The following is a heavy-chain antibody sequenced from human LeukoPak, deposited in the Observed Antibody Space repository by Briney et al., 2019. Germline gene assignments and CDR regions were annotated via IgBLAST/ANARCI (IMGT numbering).Heavy chain of an antibody. Sequence: SETLSLTCTVSGGSITSSSYYWGWIRQPPGKGLEWIGSIYYSGSTYYNPSLQSRVTISLDTSKNQFSLNLTSVTAADTAVYYCARSGGVRGHYFDYWGQGTLVTVSS. D-gene: IGHD3-10*01. J-gene: IGHJ4*02. V-gene: IGHV4-39*07. CDR1: GGSITSSSYY. CDR3: ARSGGVRGHYFDY. CDR2: IYYSGST.